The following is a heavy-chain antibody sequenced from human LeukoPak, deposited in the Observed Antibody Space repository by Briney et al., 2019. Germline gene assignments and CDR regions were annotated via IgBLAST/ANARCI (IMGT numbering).Heavy chain of an antibody. CDR2: ISYDGNNK. CDR3: ARDDR. Sequence: PGRSLRLSCAASGFLFSSYTMHWVRQAPGKGLEWVAVISYDGNNKYYADSVQGRFTISRDNSKSTLSLQMNSRRADDTGVYYCARDDRWGQGTLVTVSS. J-gene: IGHJ4*02. V-gene: IGHV3-30*04. CDR1: GFLFSSYT.